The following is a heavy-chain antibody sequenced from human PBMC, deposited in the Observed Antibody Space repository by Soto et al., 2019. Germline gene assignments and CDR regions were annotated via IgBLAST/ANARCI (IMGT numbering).Heavy chain of an antibody. CDR3: ATESGSTYGYFDH. Sequence: QMHLQESGPGLVKPSETLSLTCTVSGGSVTSDEDYWTWIRQSPGKGLEWIGYISNSGSTGYNPSLKTRLSMSVDRSKNQFTLRLTSVTAADTAVYFRATESGSTYGYFDHWGQGTQVTVSS. V-gene: IGHV4-30-4*01. D-gene: IGHD5-18*01. CDR1: GGSVTSDEDY. CDR2: ISNSGST. J-gene: IGHJ4*02.